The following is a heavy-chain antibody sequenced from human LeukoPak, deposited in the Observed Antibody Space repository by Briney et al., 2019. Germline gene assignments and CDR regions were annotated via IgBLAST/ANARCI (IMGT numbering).Heavy chain of an antibody. CDR2: IKQDGSEK. D-gene: IGHD2-15*01. Sequence: GGSLRLSCAASGFTFSNAWMSWVRQAPGNGLEWVANIKQDGSEKYYVDSVKGRFTISRDNAKNSLYLQMNSLRADDTAVYYCAREQVANLDYWGQGTLVTVSS. J-gene: IGHJ4*02. CDR3: AREQVANLDY. CDR1: GFTFSNAW. V-gene: IGHV3-7*04.